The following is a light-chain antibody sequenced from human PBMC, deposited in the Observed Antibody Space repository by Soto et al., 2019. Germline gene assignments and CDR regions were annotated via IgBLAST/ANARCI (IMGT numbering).Light chain of an antibody. V-gene: IGKV1-12*01. CDR1: QGIGTW. Sequence: DIQMTQSPSSVSASVGDRVTITCRASQGIGTWLAWYQQKPGKAPELLIYDASRLQSGVPSRFSGSASWTEFTLTISSLQPEDFATYYCQQANRFPPTFGQGTKLEI. CDR3: QQANRFPPT. J-gene: IGKJ2*01. CDR2: DAS.